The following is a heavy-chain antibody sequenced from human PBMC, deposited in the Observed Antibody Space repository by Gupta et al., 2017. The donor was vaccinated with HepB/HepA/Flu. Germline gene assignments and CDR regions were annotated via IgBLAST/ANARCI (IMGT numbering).Heavy chain of an antibody. J-gene: IGHJ4*02. V-gene: IGHV3-23*05. CDR3: AKSTATSWATFDY. CDR2: IYNSGSVT. CDR1: GFPFSDYA. Sequence: EVQLLESGGGLVLPGGSLRLSCITSGFPFSDYAMNWVRQAPGKGLEWVSDIYNSGSVTYYTDSVKGRFTISRDNSKNTLYLHMNSLRAEDTALYYCAKSTATSWATFDYWGQGTLVTVSS.